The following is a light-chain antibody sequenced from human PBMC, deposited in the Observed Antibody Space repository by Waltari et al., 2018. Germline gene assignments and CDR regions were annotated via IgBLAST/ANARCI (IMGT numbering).Light chain of an antibody. Sequence: QYALTQPASVSGSPGQSITIPCPGTRSYVGGYNYVPWYQQHPGKAPKLMIYEVSNRPSGVSNRFSGSKSGNTASLTISGLQAEDEADYYCSSYTSSSTLVFGGGTKLTVL. CDR1: RSYVGGYNY. J-gene: IGLJ2*01. CDR3: SSYTSSSTLV. CDR2: EVS. V-gene: IGLV2-14*01.